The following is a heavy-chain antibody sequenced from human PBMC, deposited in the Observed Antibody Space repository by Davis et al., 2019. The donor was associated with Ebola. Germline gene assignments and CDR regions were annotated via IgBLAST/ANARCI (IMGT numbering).Heavy chain of an antibody. D-gene: IGHD4-17*01. Sequence: GESLKISCAASGFSFSGSAMYWVRQASGKGLEWVGRIRSKANSYATAYAASVRGRFSISRDDSSNTAYLQMNSLKAEDTAAYYCAARGHDDGDPPLDSWGQGTLVTVSS. CDR1: GFSFSGSA. V-gene: IGHV3-73*01. CDR3: AARGHDDGDPPLDS. J-gene: IGHJ5*01. CDR2: IRSKANSYAT.